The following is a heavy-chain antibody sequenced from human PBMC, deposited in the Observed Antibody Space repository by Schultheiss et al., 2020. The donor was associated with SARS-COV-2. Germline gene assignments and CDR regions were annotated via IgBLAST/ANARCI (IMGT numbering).Heavy chain of an antibody. CDR1: GGSISSSSYY. CDR2: IYYSGST. D-gene: IGHD1-20*01. Sequence: SETLSLTCTVSGGSISSSSYYWGWIRQPPGKGLEWIGYIYYSGSTNYNPSLKSRVTISVDTSKNQFSLKLSSVTAADTAVYYCARRDNWNYWYFDLWGRGTLVTVSS. V-gene: IGHV4-61*05. CDR3: ARRDNWNYWYFDL. J-gene: IGHJ2*01.